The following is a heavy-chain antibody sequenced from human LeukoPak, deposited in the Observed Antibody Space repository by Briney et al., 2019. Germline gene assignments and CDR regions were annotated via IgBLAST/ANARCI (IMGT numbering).Heavy chain of an antibody. Sequence: GGSLRLSCAASGFTFSSYAMSWVRQAPGKGLEWVSAISGSGGSTYYAGSVKGRFTISRDNSKNTLYLQMNSLRAEDTAVYYCANSYDSSGYYYGATFDYWGQGTLVTVSS. D-gene: IGHD3-22*01. CDR2: ISGSGGST. CDR3: ANSYDSSGYYYGATFDY. J-gene: IGHJ4*02. CDR1: GFTFSSYA. V-gene: IGHV3-23*01.